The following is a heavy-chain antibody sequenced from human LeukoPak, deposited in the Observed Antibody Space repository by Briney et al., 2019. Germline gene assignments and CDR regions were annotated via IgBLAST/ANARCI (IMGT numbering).Heavy chain of an antibody. Sequence: SETLSLTCTVSGDSISSYQWSWIRQPPGKGLEWIGDIYYSGSTNYNPSLQSRVTMSVDTSKNQFSLKLSSVTAADTAVYYCARSGSPVAEYFQHWGQGTLVTVSS. CDR2: IYYSGST. CDR3: ARSGSPVAEYFQH. CDR1: GDSISSYQ. D-gene: IGHD1-26*01. J-gene: IGHJ1*01. V-gene: IGHV4-59*12.